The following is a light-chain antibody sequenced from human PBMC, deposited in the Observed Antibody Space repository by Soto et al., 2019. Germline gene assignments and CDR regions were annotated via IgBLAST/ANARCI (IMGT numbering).Light chain of an antibody. CDR3: TSYASSTSLL. Sequence: QSVLAQPASVSGSPGQSITISCTGTSSDVGAYNYVSWYQQHPGKAPKLIIYDVRNPPSGVSSRFSGSKSGNTASLTISGLQAEDEADYYCTSYASSTSLLFGGGTKLTVL. V-gene: IGLV2-14*01. CDR2: DVR. CDR1: SSDVGAYNY. J-gene: IGLJ2*01.